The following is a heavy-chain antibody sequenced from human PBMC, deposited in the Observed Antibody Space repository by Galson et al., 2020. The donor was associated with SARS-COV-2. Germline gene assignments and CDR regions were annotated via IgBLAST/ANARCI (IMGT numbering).Heavy chain of an antibody. V-gene: IGHV4-39*01. CDR2: VYYSGST. J-gene: IGHJ4*02. CDR3: AKVVHSRVFDY. CDR1: GGSISSSSYY. Sequence: SETLSLTCTVSGGSISSSSYYWGWIRQPPGKGLEWIGNVYYSGSTYYNPSLKSRVTISVDTSKNQFSLKLSSVTAADTAVYYCAKVVHSRVFDYWGQGTLVTVSS. D-gene: IGHD2-15*01.